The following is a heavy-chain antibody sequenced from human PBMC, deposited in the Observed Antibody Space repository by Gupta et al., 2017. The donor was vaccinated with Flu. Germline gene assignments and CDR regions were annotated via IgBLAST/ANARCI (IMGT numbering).Heavy chain of an antibody. D-gene: IGHD2-8*01. CDR1: GFTFTSHA. Sequence: EVQLLESGGGLVQPGESLRLSCAASGFTFTSHAMSWVRQAPGKGLEWVSSVGGGGSTFYADSVKGRITISRDNSQNTVYLRMNRLSAEDTAVYYCAKVYGSITSSFFDSWGQGTLVTVSS. CDR2: VGGGGST. J-gene: IGHJ4*02. V-gene: IGHV3-23*01. CDR3: AKVYGSITSSFFDS.